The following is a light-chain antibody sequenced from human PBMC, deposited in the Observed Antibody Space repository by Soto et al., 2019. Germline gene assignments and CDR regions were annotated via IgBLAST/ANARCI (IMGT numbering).Light chain of an antibody. V-gene: IGKV3-20*01. CDR2: GAS. CDR3: QQYGRSPLT. J-gene: IGKJ4*01. CDR1: QSVMSNY. Sequence: EFVLTPSPGSLSLSPWERATLYCPASQSVMSNYLSWYQQKPGQPPRLLIYGASSRATGIPDRFSGSGSGTDFTLTISRLEPEDFAVYYCQQYGRSPLTFGGGTKVDIK.